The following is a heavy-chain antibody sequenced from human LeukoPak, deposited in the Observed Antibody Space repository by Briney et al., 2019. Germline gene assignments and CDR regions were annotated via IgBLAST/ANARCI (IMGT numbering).Heavy chain of an antibody. Sequence: SETLSLTCTVSSDSISSSYWSWIRQPPGKGLEWIGSIYYSGSTYYNPSLKSRVTISVDTSKNQFSLKLSSVTAADTAVYYCARQDGDYAYYYYYGMDVWGQGTTVTVSS. V-gene: IGHV4-39*01. CDR1: SDSISSSY. CDR2: IYYSGST. CDR3: ARQDGDYAYYYYYGMDV. D-gene: IGHD4-17*01. J-gene: IGHJ6*02.